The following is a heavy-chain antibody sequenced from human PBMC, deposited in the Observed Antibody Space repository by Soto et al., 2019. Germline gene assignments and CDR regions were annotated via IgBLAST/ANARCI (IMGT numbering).Heavy chain of an antibody. CDR3: ARATQRGYCSGGSCHYGMDV. V-gene: IGHV5-51*01. CDR2: IYPGDSDT. CDR1: GYSFTSYW. J-gene: IGHJ6*02. Sequence: GESLKISCKGSGYSFTSYWIGWVRQMPGKGLECFGIIYPGDSDTRYSPSFQGQVTISADKSISTAYLQWSSLKASDTAMYYCARATQRGYCSGGSCHYGMDVWGQGTTVTVSS. D-gene: IGHD2-15*01.